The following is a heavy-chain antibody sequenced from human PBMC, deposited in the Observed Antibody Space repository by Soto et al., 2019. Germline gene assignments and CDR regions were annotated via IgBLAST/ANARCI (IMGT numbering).Heavy chain of an antibody. V-gene: IGHV4-34*01. D-gene: IGHD2-21*01. CDR3: ARGGISHWAYFYYMDV. Sequence: SETLSLTCAVYGGSFSGYYWSWIRQPPVKGLEWIGEINHSGSTNYNPSLKSRVTISVDTSKNQFSLTLNSVTAADTATYYCARGGISHWAYFYYMDVWDRGTTVTVSS. J-gene: IGHJ6*03. CDR1: GGSFSGYY. CDR2: INHSGST.